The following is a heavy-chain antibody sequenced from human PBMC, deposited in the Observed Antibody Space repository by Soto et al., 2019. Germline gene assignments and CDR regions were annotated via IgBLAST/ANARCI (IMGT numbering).Heavy chain of an antibody. J-gene: IGHJ5*02. Sequence: GGSLRLSCAASGFTFSSYAMSWVRQAPGKGLEWVSAISGSGGSTYYADSVKGRFTISRDNSKNTLYLQMNSLRAEDTAVYYCAKVVRRVTMVRGVISGWFDPWGQGTLVTVSS. V-gene: IGHV3-23*01. D-gene: IGHD3-10*01. CDR1: GFTFSSYA. CDR2: ISGSGGST. CDR3: AKVVRRVTMVRGVISGWFDP.